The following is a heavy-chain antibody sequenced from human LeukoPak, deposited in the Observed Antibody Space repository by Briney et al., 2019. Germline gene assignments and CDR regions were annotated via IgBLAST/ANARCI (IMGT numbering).Heavy chain of an antibody. J-gene: IGHJ4*02. CDR1: GFTFSSYA. V-gene: IGHV3-30-3*01. CDR2: ISYDGSNK. Sequence: PGRSLRLSCAASGFTFSSYAMHWVRQAPGKGLEWVAVISYDGSNKYYADSVKGRFTISRDNSKNTLYLQMNSLRAEDTAVYYCARDPARMVYAIVDYFDYWGQGTLVTVSS. CDR3: ARDPARMVYAIVDYFDY. D-gene: IGHD2-8*01.